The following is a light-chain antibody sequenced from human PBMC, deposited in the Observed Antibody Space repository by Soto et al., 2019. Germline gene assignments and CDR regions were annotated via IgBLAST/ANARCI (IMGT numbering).Light chain of an antibody. Sequence: QSALTQTPSVSGSPGQTVTISCTGTSSDIGSYKYVSWYQQHPGKAPKLMIFEVSERPSGVSNRFSGSKSGNTASLTISGLQAEDEADYYCISYTTSSTVVFGGGTKLTVL. V-gene: IGLV2-14*01. J-gene: IGLJ2*01. CDR3: ISYTTSSTVV. CDR2: EVS. CDR1: SSDIGSYKY.